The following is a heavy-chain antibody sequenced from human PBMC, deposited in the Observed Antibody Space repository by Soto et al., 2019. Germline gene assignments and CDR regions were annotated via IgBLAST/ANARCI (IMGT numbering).Heavy chain of an antibody. CDR1: GCTLSSYA. CDR3: AKGSYDFWSGYYRPYYYYMDV. CDR2: ISGSGGST. V-gene: IGHV3-23*01. D-gene: IGHD3-3*01. Sequence: EVQLLESGGGLVQPGGSLRLSCAASGCTLSSYAMSWVRQAPGKGLEWVSAISGSGGSTYYADSVKGRFTISRDNSKNTLYLQMNRLRAEDTAVYYCAKGSYDFWSGYYRPYYYYMDVWGKGTTVTVSS. J-gene: IGHJ6*03.